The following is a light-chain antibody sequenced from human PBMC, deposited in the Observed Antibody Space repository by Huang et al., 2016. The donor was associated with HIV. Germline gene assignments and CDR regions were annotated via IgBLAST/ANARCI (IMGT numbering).Light chain of an antibody. Sequence: DIQMTQSPSSLSASVGDRVTITCRASQNIGSYLSWYQQKPGKAPNLLIYAASNLQRGVPSRFNGSGSGTDFTLIISSLQPEDIASYFCQQTYTTPLTFGGRTKVEI. CDR2: AAS. J-gene: IGKJ4*01. CDR3: QQTYTTPLT. V-gene: IGKV1-39*01. CDR1: QNIGSY.